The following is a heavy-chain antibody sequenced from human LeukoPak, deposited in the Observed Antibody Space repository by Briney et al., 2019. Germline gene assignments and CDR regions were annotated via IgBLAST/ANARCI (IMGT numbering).Heavy chain of an antibody. CDR1: GFTFSTST. D-gene: IGHD3-3*01. V-gene: IGHV3-30*14. J-gene: IGHJ4*02. CDR3: ARDLGTIFGVVI. CDR2: ISYDGSYK. Sequence: PGGSLRLSCAASGFTFSTSTMHWVRQAPGKGLQWVAAISYDGSYKNYADFVKGRFIISRDNSKNTLYLQMNSLRAEDTAVYYCARDLGTIFGVVIWGQGTLVTVSS.